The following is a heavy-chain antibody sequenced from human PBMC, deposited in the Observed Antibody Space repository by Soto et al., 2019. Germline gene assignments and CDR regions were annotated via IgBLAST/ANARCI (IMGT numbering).Heavy chain of an antibody. CDR2: INHSGST. Sequence: PSETLSLTCAVYGGYFSGYYWRWIRQPPGKGLEWIGEINHSGSTNYNPSLKSRVTISVDTSKNQFSLKLSSVTAADTAVYYCGRAGAVFGLGEFWGQGTTVTVSS. CDR3: GRAGAVFGLGEF. D-gene: IGHD3-10*01. CDR1: GGYFSGYY. V-gene: IGHV4-34*01. J-gene: IGHJ6*02.